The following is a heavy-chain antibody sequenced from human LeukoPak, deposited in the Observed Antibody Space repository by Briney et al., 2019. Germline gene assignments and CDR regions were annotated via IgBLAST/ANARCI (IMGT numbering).Heavy chain of an antibody. D-gene: IGHD1-7*01. CDR2: ISSSGSTI. CDR1: GFSISSYE. Sequence: QPGGSLRLSCAASGFSISSYEMNWVRQAPGKGLEWVSYISSSGSTIYYADSVKGRFAISRDNAKNSLYLQMNSLRAEDTAVYYCARVELAPYYYYMDVWGKGTTVTVSS. J-gene: IGHJ6*03. CDR3: ARVELAPYYYYMDV. V-gene: IGHV3-48*03.